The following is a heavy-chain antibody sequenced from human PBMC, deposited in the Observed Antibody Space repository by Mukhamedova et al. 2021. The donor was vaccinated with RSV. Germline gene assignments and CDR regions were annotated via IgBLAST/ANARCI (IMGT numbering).Heavy chain of an antibody. V-gene: IGHV3-74*01. Sequence: RRVQGKGLVWVSRMNSDGSSTSYADSVKGRFTISRDNAKNTLYLQMNSLRAEDTAVYYCASLGWVGDQTDHWGQGTLVTVSS. CDR2: MNSDGSST. D-gene: IGHD4-17*01. CDR3: ASLGWVGDQTDH. J-gene: IGHJ4*02.